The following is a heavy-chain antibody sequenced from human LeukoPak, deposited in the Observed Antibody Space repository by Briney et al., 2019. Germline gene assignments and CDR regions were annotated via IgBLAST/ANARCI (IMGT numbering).Heavy chain of an antibody. CDR2: IIPIFGTA. CDR3: ARSAIYCSSTSCHLDY. CDR1: GGTFSSYA. J-gene: IGHJ4*02. V-gene: IGHV1-69*05. Sequence: GASVKVSCKASGGTFSSYAISWVRQAPGQGLEWMGGIIPIFGTANYAQKFQGRVTITTDESTSTAYMELSSLRSEDTAVYYCARSAIYCSSTSCHLDYWGQGTLVTVSS. D-gene: IGHD2-2*01.